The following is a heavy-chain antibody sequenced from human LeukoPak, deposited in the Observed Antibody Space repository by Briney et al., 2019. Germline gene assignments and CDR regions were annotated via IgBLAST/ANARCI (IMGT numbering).Heavy chain of an antibody. CDR3: ARVVVAAYFDY. V-gene: IGHV4-59*01. Sequence: SETLSLTCTVSGGSISNYYWSWIRQPPGKGLEWIGYIYYSGSTNYNPSLKSRVTISVDTSKNQFSLKLSSVTAADTAVYYCARVVVAAYFDYWGQGTLVTVSS. CDR2: IYYSGST. J-gene: IGHJ4*02. CDR1: GGSISNYY. D-gene: IGHD2-21*01.